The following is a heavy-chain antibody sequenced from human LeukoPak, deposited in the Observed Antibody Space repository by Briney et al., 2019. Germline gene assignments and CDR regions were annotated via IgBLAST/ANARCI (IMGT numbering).Heavy chain of an antibody. Sequence: GGSLRLSCAASGFTFSSYAMNWVRQAPGKGLEWVSYISSSGSTIYYADSVKGRFTISRDNAKNSLYLQMNSLRAEDTAVYYCARCRGYGDDFDYWGQGTLVTVSS. CDR1: GFTFSSYA. J-gene: IGHJ4*02. CDR2: ISSSGSTI. D-gene: IGHD4-17*01. CDR3: ARCRGYGDDFDY. V-gene: IGHV3-48*04.